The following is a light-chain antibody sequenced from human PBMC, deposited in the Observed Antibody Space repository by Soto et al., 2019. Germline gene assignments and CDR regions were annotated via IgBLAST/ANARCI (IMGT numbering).Light chain of an antibody. V-gene: IGKV3-20*01. CDR2: GAS. J-gene: IGKJ4*01. CDR3: QQYGGSPLT. Sequence: EIVLTQSPGTLSLSPGERATLSCRASQSISTSFLAWYQQKPGQAPRLLIYGASSRATGIPDRFSGSGSGTDFTLAISRLEPEGFAVYYWQQYGGSPLTFGGGTKVEIK. CDR1: QSISTSF.